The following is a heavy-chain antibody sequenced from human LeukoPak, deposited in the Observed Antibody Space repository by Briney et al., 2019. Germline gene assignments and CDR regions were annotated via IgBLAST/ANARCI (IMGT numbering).Heavy chain of an antibody. J-gene: IGHJ4*02. CDR3: ARSRQNYDFWSGFDY. V-gene: IGHV1-2*02. CDR1: GYTFTGYY. D-gene: IGHD3-3*01. Sequence: ASVKVSCKASGYTFTGYYMHWVRQAPGQGLEWMGWINPNSGGTNYAQEFQGRVTMTRDTSISTAYMELSRLRSDDTAVYYCARSRQNYDFWSGFDYWGQGTLVTVSS. CDR2: INPNSGGT.